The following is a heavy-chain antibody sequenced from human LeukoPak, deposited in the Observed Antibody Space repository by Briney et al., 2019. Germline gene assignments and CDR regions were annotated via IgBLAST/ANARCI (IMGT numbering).Heavy chain of an antibody. D-gene: IGHD5-12*01. CDR2: IKQDGSEK. CDR3: ARAGGYASSWAY. Sequence: GGSLRLSCAASGFTFSSYWMSWVRQAPGKGLEWVANIKQDGSEKNYVDSVKGRFTISRDNAKNSLELQMNSLRDEDTAVYYCARAGGYASSWAYWGQGTLVTVAS. CDR1: GFTFSSYW. V-gene: IGHV3-7*01. J-gene: IGHJ4*02.